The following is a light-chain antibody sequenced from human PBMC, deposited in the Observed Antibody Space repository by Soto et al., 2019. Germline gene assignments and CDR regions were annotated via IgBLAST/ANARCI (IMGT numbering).Light chain of an antibody. CDR2: DSS. CDR3: QQRSSWPRT. CDR1: QSVNSY. J-gene: IGKJ2*01. V-gene: IGKV3-11*01. Sequence: EIVLTQSPATLSLSPGERATLSCRASQSVNSYLAWYQQKPGQTPRLLIYDSSNRATGITARFSGSGSGTDFTLTISSLEPEDFAVYYGQQRSSWPRTFGQGTKLEIK.